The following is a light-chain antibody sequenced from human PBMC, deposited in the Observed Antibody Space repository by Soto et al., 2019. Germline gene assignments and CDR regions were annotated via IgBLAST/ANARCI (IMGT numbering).Light chain of an antibody. CDR1: QIISNY. Sequence: DIQMTQSPSSLSASVGDKVTITCRTSQIISNYLNWYQQKPGNAPKLLIYAASSLQSGVSLRFSGSGSGTDFTLTISSLQPEDFATYYCQQSYNTPLTFGGGTKVDIK. J-gene: IGKJ4*01. CDR2: AAS. V-gene: IGKV1-39*01. CDR3: QQSYNTPLT.